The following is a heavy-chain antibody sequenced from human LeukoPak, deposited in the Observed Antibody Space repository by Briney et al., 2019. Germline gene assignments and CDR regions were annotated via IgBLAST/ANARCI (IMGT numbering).Heavy chain of an antibody. CDR1: GGAVSSYY. CDR3: AREEGGFDP. D-gene: IGHD3-16*01. CDR2: IYYSGST. J-gene: IGHJ5*02. V-gene: IGHV4-59*02. Sequence: KPSETLSLTCTVSGGAVSSYYWSWIRQPPGKGLEWIGYIYYSGSTIYNPFLKSRVTISVDTSKNQFSLKLTSVTSADTAVYYCAREEGGFDPWGQGTLVTVSS.